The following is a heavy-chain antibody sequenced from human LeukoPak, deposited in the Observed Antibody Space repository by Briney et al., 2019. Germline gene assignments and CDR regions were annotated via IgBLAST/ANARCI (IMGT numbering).Heavy chain of an antibody. CDR1: GFTFSSYA. CDR3: ASYTIFGEVVVDY. Sequence: GSLRLSCAASGFTFSSYAMSWIRQPPGKGLEWVGEINHSGSTNYNPSLKSRVTISVDTSKNQFSLKLSSVTAADTAVYYCASYTIFGEVVVDYWGQGTLVTVSS. V-gene: IGHV4-34*01. CDR2: INHSGST. D-gene: IGHD3-3*01. J-gene: IGHJ4*02.